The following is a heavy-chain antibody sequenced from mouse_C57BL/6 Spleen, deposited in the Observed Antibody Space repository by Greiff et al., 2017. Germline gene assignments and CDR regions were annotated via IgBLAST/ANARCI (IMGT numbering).Heavy chain of an antibody. CDR3: ARSYYGCFDY. D-gene: IGHD1-1*01. Sequence: VQLQQSGPVLVKPGASVKMSCTASGFTFTDYYMNWVKQSHGKSLEWIGVINPYNGGTSYTQKFKGKATLTVDKSSNTAYMELISLTSEDSAIYYCARSYYGCFDYWGQGTTLTVSA. CDR1: GFTFTDYY. CDR2: INPYNGGT. V-gene: IGHV1-19*01. J-gene: IGHJ2*01.